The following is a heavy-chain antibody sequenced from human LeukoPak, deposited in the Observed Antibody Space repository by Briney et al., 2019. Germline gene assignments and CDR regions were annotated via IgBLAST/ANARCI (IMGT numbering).Heavy chain of an antibody. V-gene: IGHV3-21*01. CDR2: ISSSGSYI. D-gene: IGHD2-21*01. J-gene: IGHJ3*02. CDR1: GFTFTSYT. CDR3: ARSLIADGAFDI. Sequence: GGSLRLSCAASGFTFTSYTMNWVRQAPGKGLEWVSDISSSGSYIDYADSVKGRFTISRDNAKNSLFLQMNSLRAEDTAVYYRARSLIADGAFDIWGQGTMVTVSS.